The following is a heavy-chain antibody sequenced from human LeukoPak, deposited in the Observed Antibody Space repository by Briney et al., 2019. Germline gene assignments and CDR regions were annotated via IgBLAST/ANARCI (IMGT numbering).Heavy chain of an antibody. D-gene: IGHD6-13*01. V-gene: IGHV3-74*01. J-gene: IGHJ4*02. Sequence: GGSLRLSCAASGFTLSSYWMHWVRQVPGKGLMWVSVIYTDDISTNYADSVKGRFTISRDNAENTLYLQMNSLRAEDTAVYYCAKDSSSSWFGGDSEWGQGTLVTVST. CDR3: AKDSSSSWFGGDSE. CDR1: GFTLSSYW. CDR2: IYTDDIST.